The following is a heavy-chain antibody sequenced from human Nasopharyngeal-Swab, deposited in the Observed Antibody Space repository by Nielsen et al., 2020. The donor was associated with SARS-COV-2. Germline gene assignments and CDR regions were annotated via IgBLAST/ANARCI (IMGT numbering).Heavy chain of an antibody. V-gene: IGHV3-53*01. CDR3: ARDPAYYFGSGSYYPDY. Sequence: GESLKISCAASGFTVSSNYMSWVRQAPGKGLEWVSVIYSGGSTYYADSVKGRFTISRDNSKNTLYLQMNSLRAEDTAVYYCARDPAYYFGSGSYYPDYWGQGTLVTVSS. CDR1: GFTVSSNY. D-gene: IGHD3-10*01. J-gene: IGHJ4*02. CDR2: IYSGGST.